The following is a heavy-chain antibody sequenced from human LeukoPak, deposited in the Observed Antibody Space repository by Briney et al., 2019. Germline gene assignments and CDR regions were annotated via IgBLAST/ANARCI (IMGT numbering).Heavy chain of an antibody. V-gene: IGHV4-59*08. J-gene: IGHJ3*02. CDR2: ISYSGST. Sequence: PSETLSLTCTVSGGSISTYYWSWIRRPPGKGLEWIGYISYSGSTDYNPSLKSRVTMSVDTSINQFSLKLSSVTAADTAVYYCARLRLRYDSNGYSTSYEAVDIWGQGTVVTVSS. D-gene: IGHD3-22*01. CDR1: GGSISTYY. CDR3: ARLRLRYDSNGYSTSYEAVDI.